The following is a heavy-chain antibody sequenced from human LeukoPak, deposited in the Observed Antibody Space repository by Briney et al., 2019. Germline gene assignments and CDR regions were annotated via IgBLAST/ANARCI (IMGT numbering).Heavy chain of an antibody. CDR3: AKRDYSNYDLDY. CDR2: ISGSGGST. D-gene: IGHD4-11*01. CDR1: GFTFSSYA. Sequence: QPGGSLRLSCVASGFTFSSYAMSWVRQAPGKGLEWVSAISGSGGSTYYADSVKGRFTISRDNSKNTLYLQMNSLRAEHTAVYYYAKRDYSNYDLDYWGQGTLVTVSS. J-gene: IGHJ4*02. V-gene: IGHV3-23*01.